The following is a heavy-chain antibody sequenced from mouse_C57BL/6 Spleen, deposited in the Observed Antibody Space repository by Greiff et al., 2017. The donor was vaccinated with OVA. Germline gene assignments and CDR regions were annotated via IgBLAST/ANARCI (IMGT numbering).Heavy chain of an antibody. CDR1: GYTFTSYW. CDR3: ARSEDGYYGYFDV. D-gene: IGHD2-3*01. Sequence: VKLSCKASGYTFTSYWMHWVKQRPGRGLEWIGRIDPNSGGTKYNEKFKSKATLTVDKPSSTAYMQLSSLTSEDSAVYYCARSEDGYYGYFDVWGTGTTVTVSS. V-gene: IGHV1-72*01. CDR2: IDPNSGGT. J-gene: IGHJ1*03.